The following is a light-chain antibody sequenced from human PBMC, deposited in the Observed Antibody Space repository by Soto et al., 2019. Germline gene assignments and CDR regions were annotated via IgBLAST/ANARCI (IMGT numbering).Light chain of an antibody. J-gene: IGKJ4*01. CDR3: QQYGSSPLT. Sequence: EIVLTQSPGTLSLSPGERATLSCRASQSVSGSYLAWYQQKPGQAPRLLTYGASSRATGIPDRFGGSGSGTDFTLTISRLEPEDFAVYYCQQYGSSPLTFGGGTKVEIK. CDR1: QSVSGSY. CDR2: GAS. V-gene: IGKV3-20*01.